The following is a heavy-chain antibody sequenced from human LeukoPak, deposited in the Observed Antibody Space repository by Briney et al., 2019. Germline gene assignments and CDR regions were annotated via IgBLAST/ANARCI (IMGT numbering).Heavy chain of an antibody. J-gene: IGHJ3*02. CDR2: INPNSGNT. CDR1: GYTFTSYD. V-gene: IGHV1-8*01. D-gene: IGHD4-17*01. CDR3: ARNDYGDGDAFDI. Sequence: VASVRVSCTASGYTFTSYDINWVRQATGQGLEWMGWINPNSGNTGYAQRFQGRVTMTRSTSISTAYMELTSLRSEDTAVYYCARNDYGDGDAFDIWGQGTMVTVSP.